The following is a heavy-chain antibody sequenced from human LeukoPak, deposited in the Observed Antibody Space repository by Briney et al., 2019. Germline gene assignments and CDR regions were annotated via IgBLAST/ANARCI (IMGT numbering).Heavy chain of an antibody. V-gene: IGHV3-66*01. D-gene: IGHD1-1*01. CDR1: GFTVSSNY. CDR2: IYSGGST. Sequence: AGGSLRLSCAASGFTVSSNYMSWVRQAPGKGLEWVSVIYSGGSTYYADSVKGRFTISRDNSKNTLYLQMNSLRAEDTAVYYCARDRRHATMRYYYYYYYMDVWGKGTTVTVSS. J-gene: IGHJ6*03. CDR3: ARDRRHATMRYYYYYYYMDV.